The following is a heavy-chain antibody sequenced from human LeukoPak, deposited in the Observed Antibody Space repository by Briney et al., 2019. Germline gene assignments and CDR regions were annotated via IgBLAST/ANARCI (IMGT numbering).Heavy chain of an antibody. J-gene: IGHJ3*01. CDR2: IHGGGGT. D-gene: IGHD2-21*02. CDR1: GFTVCSNY. CDR3: AVEVTATDSGFDV. Sequence: PGGSLRLSCAASGFTVCSNYMSWVRQAPGKGLEWVSLIHGGGGTYHAASVNGQFTISRDTAKNTLSLQMSSLRAEDTAVCYCAVEVTATDSGFDVWGQGTLVTVSS. V-gene: IGHV3-53*01.